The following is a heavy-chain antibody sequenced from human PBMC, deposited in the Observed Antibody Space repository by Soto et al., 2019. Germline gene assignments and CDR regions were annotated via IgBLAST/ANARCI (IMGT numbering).Heavy chain of an antibody. CDR1: GFTFSSYW. D-gene: IGHD2-21*01. CDR2: IKQDGSEK. J-gene: IGHJ5*02. CDR3: ASARHIGP. Sequence: GGSLRLSCAASGFTFSSYWMSWVRQAPGKGLEWVANIKQDGSEKNYVDSVKGRFTISRDNAKNSLYPQMNSLRADDTAVYYCASARHIGPWGQGTLVTVSS. V-gene: IGHV3-7*01.